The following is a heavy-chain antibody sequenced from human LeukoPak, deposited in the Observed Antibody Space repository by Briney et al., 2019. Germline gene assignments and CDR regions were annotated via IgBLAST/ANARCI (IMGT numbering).Heavy chain of an antibody. V-gene: IGHV3-21*01. Sequence: GGSLRLSCAASGFTFSDYSMNWVRQAPGKGLEWVSSISSSSSYIFYADSVRGRFSISRDNAKNSLYLQMNSLRAEDTAVYYCARGEGSGWFNYYYYYMDVWGKGTTVTISS. D-gene: IGHD6-19*01. J-gene: IGHJ6*03. CDR1: GFTFSDYS. CDR2: ISSSSSYI. CDR3: ARGEGSGWFNYYYYYMDV.